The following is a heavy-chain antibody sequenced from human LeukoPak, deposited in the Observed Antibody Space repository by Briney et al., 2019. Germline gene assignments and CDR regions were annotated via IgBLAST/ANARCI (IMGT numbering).Heavy chain of an antibody. CDR3: TRESPQLDY. V-gene: IGHV3-15*04. Sequence: GGSLRLSCAASGFTFSSAWMTWVRQAPGKGLEWVGRIESRTNGGSPDYAAPVKGRFTISRDDSKNTLYLQMNSLKTEDTAVYYCTRESPQLDYWGQGTLVTVSS. CDR2: IESRTNGGSP. J-gene: IGHJ4*02. CDR1: GFTFSSAW.